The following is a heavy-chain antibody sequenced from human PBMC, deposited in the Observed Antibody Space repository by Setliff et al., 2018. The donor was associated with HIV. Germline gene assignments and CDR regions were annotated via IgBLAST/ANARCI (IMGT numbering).Heavy chain of an antibody. Sequence: SETLSLTCAVYGGSFSGYYWSWIRQPPGKGLEWIGDINHSGSTNYNPSLKSRVTISVDTSKNQFSLKLSSLTAADTAVYYCATLQSLDLGGFDPWGQGTLVTVSS. CDR1: GGSFSGYY. CDR3: ATLQSLDLGGFDP. CDR2: INHSGST. J-gene: IGHJ5*02. D-gene: IGHD3-3*01. V-gene: IGHV4-34*01.